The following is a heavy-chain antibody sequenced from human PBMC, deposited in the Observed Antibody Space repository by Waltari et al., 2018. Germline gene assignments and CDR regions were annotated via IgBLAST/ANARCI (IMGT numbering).Heavy chain of an antibody. Sequence: QVQLQQWGAGLLKPSETLSLTCAVYGGSFSGYCWSWIRQHPGKGREWMGEINHSGSTNYNPSHKGRVTISVDTSKNQFSLKLSSVTAAGTAVYYCARVWVYWGQGTLVTVSS. CDR2: INHSGST. CDR3: ARVWVY. CDR1: GGSFSGYC. V-gene: IGHV4-34*01. D-gene: IGHD7-27*01. J-gene: IGHJ4*02.